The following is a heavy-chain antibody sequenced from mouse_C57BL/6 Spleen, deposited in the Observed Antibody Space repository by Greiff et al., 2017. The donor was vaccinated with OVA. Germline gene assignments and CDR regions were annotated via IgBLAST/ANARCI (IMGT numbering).Heavy chain of an antibody. J-gene: IGHJ4*01. D-gene: IGHD4-1*01. CDR3: ARLGRDYYAMDY. CDR2: IYPRSGNT. V-gene: IGHV1-81*01. CDR1: GYNFTSYG. Sequence: QVQLQQSGAELARPGASVKLSCKASGYNFTSYGISWVKQRTGQGLEWIGEIYPRSGNTYYNEKFKGKATLTADKSSSTAYMELRSLTSEDSAVYFCARLGRDYYAMDYWGQGTSVTVSS.